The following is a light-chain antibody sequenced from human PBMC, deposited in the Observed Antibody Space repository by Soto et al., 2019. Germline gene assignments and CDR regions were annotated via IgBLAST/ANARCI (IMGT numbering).Light chain of an antibody. CDR1: QSISSY. V-gene: IGKV3-11*01. J-gene: IGKJ2*01. CDR3: QQRSNWPPS. Sequence: EIVLTQSPATLSLSPGERATLSCRASQSISSYLAWYQQKPGQAPRLLIYDASNRATGIPARFSGSGSGTAFTLTSSSLEPEAFAVYYCQQRSNWPPSFGQGTKLEIK. CDR2: DAS.